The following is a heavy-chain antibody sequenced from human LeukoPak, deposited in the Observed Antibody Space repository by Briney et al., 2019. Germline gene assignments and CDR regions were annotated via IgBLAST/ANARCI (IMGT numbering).Heavy chain of an antibody. Sequence: SETLSLTCAVYGGSFSGYYWSWIRQPPGKGLEWIGEINHSGSTNYNPSLKSRVTISVDTSKDQFSLKLSSVTAADTAVYYCAKGTTVVGVHGGFDYWGQGTLVTVSS. D-gene: IGHD1-26*01. CDR1: GGSFSGYY. J-gene: IGHJ4*02. CDR2: INHSGST. CDR3: AKGTTVVGVHGGFDY. V-gene: IGHV4-34*01.